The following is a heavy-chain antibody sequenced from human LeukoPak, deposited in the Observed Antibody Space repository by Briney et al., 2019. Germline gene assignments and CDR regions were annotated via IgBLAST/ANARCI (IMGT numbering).Heavy chain of an antibody. Sequence: PGGSLRLSCAASGFTFSSYAMSWVRQGPGKGLEWVSAISGSGGSTYYADSVKGRFTISRDNSKNTLYLQISSLKAEDTAVYYCARDQGIQLWLRYHNWFDPWGQGTLVTVSS. CDR3: ARDQGIQLWLRYHNWFDP. CDR2: ISGSGGST. D-gene: IGHD5-18*01. V-gene: IGHV3-23*01. CDR1: GFTFSSYA. J-gene: IGHJ5*02.